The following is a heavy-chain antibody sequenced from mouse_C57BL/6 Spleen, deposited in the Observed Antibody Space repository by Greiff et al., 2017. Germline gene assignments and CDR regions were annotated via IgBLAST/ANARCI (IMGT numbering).Heavy chain of an antibody. J-gene: IGHJ4*01. Sequence: VQLKESGPELVKPGDSVKISCKASGYSFTGYFMNWVMQSHGKSLEWIGRINPYNGDTFYNQKFKGKATLTVDKSSSTAHMELRSLTSEDSAVYYCARLYYYGSSYAMDYWGQGTSVTVSS. CDR3: ARLYYYGSSYAMDY. D-gene: IGHD1-1*01. V-gene: IGHV1-20*01. CDR1: GYSFTGYF. CDR2: INPYNGDT.